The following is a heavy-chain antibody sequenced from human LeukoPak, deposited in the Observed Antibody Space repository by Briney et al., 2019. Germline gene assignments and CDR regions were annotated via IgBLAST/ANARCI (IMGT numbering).Heavy chain of an antibody. D-gene: IGHD6-13*01. J-gene: IGHJ3*02. Sequence: GGSLRLSCVASGFTVNSNYITWVRQAPGKGLEWVSAIYSGGTTYYADSVRGRFTVSRDNSKNTVFLQMNSLRVEDTAVYYCARALYASSSWHTFDIWGQGTMVTVSS. CDR2: IYSGGTT. CDR1: GFTVNSNY. V-gene: IGHV3-53*01. CDR3: ARALYASSSWHTFDI.